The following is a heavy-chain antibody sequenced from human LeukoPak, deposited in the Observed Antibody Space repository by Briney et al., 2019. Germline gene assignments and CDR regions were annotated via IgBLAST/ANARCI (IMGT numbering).Heavy chain of an antibody. D-gene: IGHD3-9*01. CDR1: GGSINSRNYY. CDR3: ARGLRYFGWLYES. V-gene: IGHV4-61*02. J-gene: IGHJ5*02. CDR2: IDTTGST. Sequence: SETLSLTCTVSGGSINSRNYYWSWIRQPAGKGLEWIGRIDTTGSTNFNPSLKSRVVISVDTPKNQFSLRLSSVTAADTAVYYCARGLRYFGWLYESWGQGSLVTVSS.